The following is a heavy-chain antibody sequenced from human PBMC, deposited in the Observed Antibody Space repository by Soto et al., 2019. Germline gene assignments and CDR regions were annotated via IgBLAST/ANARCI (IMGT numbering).Heavy chain of an antibody. Sequence: QVQLVQSGAEVKKPGSSVKVSCKASGGSFSSYGITWVRQAPGQGLEWMGGIIPNFDTANYAQRLQARVTITADKSTSTAYMELSSLRSEDTAVYYCARERRIYYDSSGPLDYWGQGTLVTVSS. CDR3: ARERRIYYDSSGPLDY. CDR2: IIPNFDTA. V-gene: IGHV1-69*06. J-gene: IGHJ4*02. CDR1: GGSFSSYG. D-gene: IGHD3-22*01.